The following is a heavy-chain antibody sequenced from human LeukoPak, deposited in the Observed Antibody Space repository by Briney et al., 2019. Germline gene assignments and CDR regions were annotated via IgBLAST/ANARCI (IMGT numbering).Heavy chain of an antibody. V-gene: IGHV4-61*02. CDR2: IYTSGSM. J-gene: IGHJ6*03. CDR1: GGSISSDNYY. Sequence: SQTLSLTCTVSGGSISSDNYYWSWIRQPAGKGLEWIGRIYTSGSMKYNPSLKSRVTMSVDTSKNQFSPKLSSVTAADTAVYYCARVQRRYDSSGYYYDHYYYYYMDVWGKGATVTVSS. CDR3: ARVQRRYDSSGYYYDHYYYYYMDV. D-gene: IGHD3-22*01.